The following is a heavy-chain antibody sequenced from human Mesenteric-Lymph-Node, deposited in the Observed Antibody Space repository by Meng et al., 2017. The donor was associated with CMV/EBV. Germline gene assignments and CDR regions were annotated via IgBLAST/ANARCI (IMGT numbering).Heavy chain of an antibody. CDR3: ARELGYCSSTSCPPDGMDV. CDR2: IYYSGST. V-gene: IGHV4-39*07. J-gene: IGHJ6*02. D-gene: IGHD2-2*01. CDR1: GGSISSSSYY. Sequence: ESLKISCTVSGGSISSSSYYWGWIRQPPGKGLEWIGSIYYSGSTYYNPSLKSRVTISVDTSKNQFSLKLSSVTAADTAVYYCARELGYCSSTSCPPDGMDVWGQGTTVTVSS.